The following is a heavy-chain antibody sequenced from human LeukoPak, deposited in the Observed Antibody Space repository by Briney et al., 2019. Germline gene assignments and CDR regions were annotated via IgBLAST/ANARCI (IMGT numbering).Heavy chain of an antibody. J-gene: IGHJ4*02. D-gene: IGHD3-16*01. Sequence: GRSLRLSCVASGFTFDDYAMHWVRQAPGKGLEWVSLISGDGGSTYYADSVKGRFTISRDNSKNSLYLQMNSLRTEDTALYYCANLGFDYWGQGTLVTVSS. CDR2: ISGDGGST. V-gene: IGHV3-43*02. CDR3: ANLGFDY. CDR1: GFTFDDYA.